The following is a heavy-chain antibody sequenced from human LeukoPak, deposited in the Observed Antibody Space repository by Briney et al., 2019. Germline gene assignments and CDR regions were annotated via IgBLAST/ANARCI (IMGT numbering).Heavy chain of an antibody. CDR1: GYTFTSYG. CDR3: ARVHDGSSPLVYGMDV. CDR2: ISAYNGNT. V-gene: IGHV1-18*01. D-gene: IGHD6-13*01. J-gene: IGHJ6*02. Sequence: GASVKVSCKASGYTFTSYGISWVRQAPGQGLEWMGWISAYNGNTNYAQKLQGRVTMTTDTSTSTAYMELRSLRSDDTAVYYCARVHDGSSPLVYGMDVWGQGTTVTVSS.